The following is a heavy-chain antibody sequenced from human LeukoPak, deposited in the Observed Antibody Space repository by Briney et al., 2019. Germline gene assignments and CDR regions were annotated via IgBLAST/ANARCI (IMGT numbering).Heavy chain of an antibody. J-gene: IGHJ5*02. CDR2: VGSNSKST. Sequence: GGSLRLSCAASGFSISSHSMNWVRQAPGKGLEWVSSVGSNSKSTYYADSVKGRFTISRDNAKNSLFLQMNSLRAEDTAVYYCAKSLAASVDWFDPWGQGTLVTVSS. CDR3: AKSLAASVDWFDP. V-gene: IGHV3-21*01. CDR1: GFSISSHS. D-gene: IGHD6-6*01.